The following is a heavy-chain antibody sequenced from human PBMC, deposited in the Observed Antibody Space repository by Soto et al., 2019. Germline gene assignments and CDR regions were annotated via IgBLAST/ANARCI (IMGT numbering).Heavy chain of an antibody. CDR2: ISGSGGST. CDR1: GFTFSSYA. D-gene: IGHD1-26*01. Sequence: EVQLLESGGGLVQPGGSLRLSCAASGFTFSSYAMRWVRQAPVKGLEWVSAISGSGGSTYYADSVKGRFTISSDNSKNPLYLPMNSLRAEDTAVYYCARRGRGSYYDYWGQGTLVTVSS. J-gene: IGHJ4*02. V-gene: IGHV3-23*01. CDR3: ARRGRGSYYDY.